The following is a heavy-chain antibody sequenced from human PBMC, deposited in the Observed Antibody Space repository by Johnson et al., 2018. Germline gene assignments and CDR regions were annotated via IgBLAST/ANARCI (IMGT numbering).Heavy chain of an antibody. Sequence: EVQLVETGGGLVKPGRSLRLSCTASGFTFGDYAMSWFRQAPGKGLEGVGFIRSKAYGGTTEYAASVKGRFTISRDDSKSIAYLQMNSLKTEDTAGYDCTIGRGVQDYGDLESLDIWGQGTTVTVSS. D-gene: IGHD4-17*01. CDR3: TIGRGVQDYGDLESLDI. CDR2: IRSKAYGGTT. CDR1: GFTFGDYA. J-gene: IGHJ6*02. V-gene: IGHV3-49*05.